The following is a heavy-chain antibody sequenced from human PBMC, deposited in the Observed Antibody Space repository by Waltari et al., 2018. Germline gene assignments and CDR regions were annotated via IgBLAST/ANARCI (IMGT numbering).Heavy chain of an antibody. CDR3: ARVVRGYNSLDY. J-gene: IGHJ4*02. Sequence: QVQLQESGPGLVKPSQTLSLTCTVSGGSISSGSYYWSWIRQPAGKGLEWIGYIYTSGSTNYNPSHKSRVTISVDTSKNQFSLKLSSVTAADTAVYYCARVVRGYNSLDYWGQGTLVTVSS. V-gene: IGHV4-61*09. D-gene: IGHD5-12*01. CDR1: GGSISSGSYY. CDR2: IYTSGST.